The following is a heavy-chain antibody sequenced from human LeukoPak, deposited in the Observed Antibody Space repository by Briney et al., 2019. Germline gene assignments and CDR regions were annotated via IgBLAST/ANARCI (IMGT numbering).Heavy chain of an antibody. J-gene: IGHJ4*02. CDR3: ARVMATRNPLSDY. CDR2: INPNSGGT. D-gene: IGHD5-24*01. Sequence: ASVKVSCKASGYTFTGYYTHWVRQAPGQGLEWMGWINPNSGGTNYAQKFQGRVTMTRDTSISTAYMELSRLRSDDTAVYYCARVMATRNPLSDYWGQGTLVTVSS. CDR1: GYTFTGYY. V-gene: IGHV1-2*02.